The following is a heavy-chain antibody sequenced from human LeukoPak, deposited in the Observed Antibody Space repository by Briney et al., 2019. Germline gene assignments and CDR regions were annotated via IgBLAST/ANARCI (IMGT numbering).Heavy chain of an antibody. CDR3: ARGGGLDV. CDR2: INHNGNVN. J-gene: IGHJ6*02. CDR1: GFMFSSNW. D-gene: IGHD3-16*01. Sequence: PGGSLRLSCAASGFMFSSNWMSWVRLAPGKGLEWVASINHNGNVNYYVDSVKGRFTISRDNAKNSLYLQMSNLRAEDTAVYFCARGGGLDVWGQGATVTVPS. V-gene: IGHV3-7*03.